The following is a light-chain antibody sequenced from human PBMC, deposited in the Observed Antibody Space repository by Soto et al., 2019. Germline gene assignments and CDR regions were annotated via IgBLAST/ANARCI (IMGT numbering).Light chain of an antibody. V-gene: IGKV3-15*01. J-gene: IGKJ1*01. CDR3: QQYDNWTPWT. CDR1: QSVNSN. CDR2: GSF. Sequence: EIVMTQSPATLSVAPGDSATLSCRASQSVNSNLAWYQQKPVHDNRLLIYGSFTRSTGIPARFSGTGSGTEFTLTISSLQSEDFAVYYCQQYDNWTPWTFGQGTKVEIK.